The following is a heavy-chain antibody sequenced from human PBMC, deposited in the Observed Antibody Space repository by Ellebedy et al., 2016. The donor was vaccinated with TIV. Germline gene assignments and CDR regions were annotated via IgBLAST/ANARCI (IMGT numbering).Heavy chain of an antibody. V-gene: IGHV3-30*03. Sequence: GESLKISXAASGFTFSSYGMHWVRQAPGKGLEWVAVISYDGSNKYYADSVKGRFTISRDNSKNTLYLQMNSLRAEDTAVYYCASPFAGGTMVRGANWAFDIWGQGTMVTVSS. D-gene: IGHD3-10*01. CDR2: ISYDGSNK. J-gene: IGHJ3*02. CDR1: GFTFSSYG. CDR3: ASPFAGGTMVRGANWAFDI.